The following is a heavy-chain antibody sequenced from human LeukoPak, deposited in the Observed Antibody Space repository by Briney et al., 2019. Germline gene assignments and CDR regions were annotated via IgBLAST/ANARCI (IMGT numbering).Heavy chain of an antibody. CDR2: IYYSGST. CDR3: ARENYYDSSGHLDY. Sequence: SETLSLTCTVSGGSISSSSYYWGWIRQPPGKGLEWLGSIYYSGSTYYNPSLKSRVTISVATSKNQFSLKLSSVTAADTAVYYCARENYYDSSGHLDYWGQGTLVTVSS. V-gene: IGHV4-39*07. D-gene: IGHD3-22*01. J-gene: IGHJ4*02. CDR1: GGSISSSSYY.